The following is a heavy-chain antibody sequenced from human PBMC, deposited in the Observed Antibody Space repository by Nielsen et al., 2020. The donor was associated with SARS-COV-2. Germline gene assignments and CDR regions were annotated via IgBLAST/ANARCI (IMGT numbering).Heavy chain of an antibody. Sequence: ASVKVSCKASGYTFTSYDINWVRQATGQGLEWMGWMNPNSGNTGYAQKFQGRVTMTRNTSISTAYMELSSLRSEDTAVYYCAKDGVIGYGDYPDYYGLDVWGQGTTVTVSS. V-gene: IGHV1-8*01. CDR1: GYTFTSYD. J-gene: IGHJ6*02. CDR2: MNPNSGNT. CDR3: AKDGVIGYGDYPDYYGLDV. D-gene: IGHD4-17*01.